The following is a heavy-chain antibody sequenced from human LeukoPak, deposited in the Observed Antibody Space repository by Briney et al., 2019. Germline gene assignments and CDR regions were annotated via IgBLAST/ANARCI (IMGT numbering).Heavy chain of an antibody. CDR1: GFTFSTYS. V-gene: IGHV3-48*02. CDR3: ARDKYSTIDY. Sequence: AGSLRLSCAASGFTFSTYSMHWVRQAPANGLAWVSYISGSSSTIYYADALKGRFTISRDNGKSSLYLQMNSLRDEDTAVYYCARDKYSTIDYWGQGTLVTVST. D-gene: IGHD6-6*01. CDR2: ISGSSSTI. J-gene: IGHJ4*02.